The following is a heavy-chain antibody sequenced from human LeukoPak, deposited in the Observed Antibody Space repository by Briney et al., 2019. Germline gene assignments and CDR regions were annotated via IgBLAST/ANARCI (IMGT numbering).Heavy chain of an antibody. V-gene: IGHV3-74*01. CDR3: ARETDSTLFDY. CDR1: GFTFSTYW. CDR2: INSDGSDT. J-gene: IGHJ4*02. D-gene: IGHD2-2*01. Sequence: GGSLRLSCAASGFTFSTYWMHWVRQAPGKGLVWVSRINSDGSDTNYADSVKGRFTISRDNAKNTLYLQMNSLRAEDTAVYYCARETDSTLFDYWGQGTLVTVSS.